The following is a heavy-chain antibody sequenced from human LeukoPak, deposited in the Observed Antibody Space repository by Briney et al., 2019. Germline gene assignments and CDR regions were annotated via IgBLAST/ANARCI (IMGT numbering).Heavy chain of an antibody. J-gene: IGHJ4*02. V-gene: IGHV4-39*07. CDR3: ARERPMYYFDY. CDR2: IYHSGST. CDR1: GGSISTSNYY. Sequence: SETLSLTCTVSGGSISTSNYYWGWVRQPPGKGLEWIGEIYHSGSTNYNPSLKSRVTISVDKSKNQFSLKLSSVTAADTAVYYCARERPMYYFDYWGQGTLVTVSS.